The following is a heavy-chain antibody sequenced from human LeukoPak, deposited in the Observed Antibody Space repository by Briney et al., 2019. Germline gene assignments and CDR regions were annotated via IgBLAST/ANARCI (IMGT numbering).Heavy chain of an antibody. J-gene: IGHJ4*02. D-gene: IGHD6-13*01. CDR2: VSSSGSSV. Sequence: GGSLRLSCAASGFTPRDYYVSWIPQSPGKGLEWGSYVSSSGSSVYYADPVKGRFTISRDNAKNLLYLQMNSLRADDTAVYYCARQDRSSRWTTYYFDYWGQGTLVTVSS. CDR1: GFTPRDYY. V-gene: IGHV3-11*01. CDR3: ARQDRSSRWTTYYFDY.